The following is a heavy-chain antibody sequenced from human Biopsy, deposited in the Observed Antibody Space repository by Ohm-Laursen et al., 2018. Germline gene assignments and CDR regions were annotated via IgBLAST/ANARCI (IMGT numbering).Heavy chain of an antibody. CDR2: ISSSSTI. J-gene: IGHJ4*02. Sequence: SLRLSCSASGFYFSNYAMSWVRQAPGKGLEWVSYISSSSTIYYADSVKGRFTISRDNAKNSLYLQMNSLRVEDTAVYYCARWDYWGQGTLVTVSS. CDR1: GFYFSNYA. V-gene: IGHV3-69-1*02. CDR3: ARWDY.